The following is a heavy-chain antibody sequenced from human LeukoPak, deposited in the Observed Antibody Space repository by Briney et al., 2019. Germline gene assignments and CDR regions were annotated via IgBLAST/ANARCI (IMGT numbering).Heavy chain of an antibody. Sequence: GGSLRLSCAASGFTFSSYAMSWVRQAPGKGLEWVSAISGSGGSTYYADSVKGRFTISRDNSKNTLYLQMNSLRAEDTAVYHCAKYSREVTDYFDYWGQGTLVTVSS. CDR2: ISGSGGST. CDR1: GFTFSSYA. CDR3: AKYSREVTDYFDY. D-gene: IGHD2-21*02. J-gene: IGHJ4*02. V-gene: IGHV3-23*01.